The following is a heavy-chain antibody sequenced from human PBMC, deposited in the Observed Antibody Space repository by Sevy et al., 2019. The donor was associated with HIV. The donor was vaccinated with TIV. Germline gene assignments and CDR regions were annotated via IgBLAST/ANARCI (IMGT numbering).Heavy chain of an antibody. Sequence: SETLSLTCTVSGASISSGAYFWSWIRQHPGKGLEWIGSMYYSGSTYYNPSLKSRLSISVDTFRNQFSLRLTALTAADTAVYYCARATDRGYTYSPPAFWGQGTLVTVTS. CDR2: MYYSGST. V-gene: IGHV4-31*03. D-gene: IGHD5-18*01. J-gene: IGHJ4*02. CDR1: GASISSGAYF. CDR3: ARATDRGYTYSPPAF.